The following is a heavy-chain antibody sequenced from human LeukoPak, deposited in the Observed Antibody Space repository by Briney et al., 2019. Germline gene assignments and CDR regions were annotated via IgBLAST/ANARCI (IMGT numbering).Heavy chain of an antibody. J-gene: IGHJ6*02. CDR1: GGSISSYY. D-gene: IGHD3-16*02. Sequence: SETLSLTCTVSGGSISSYYWSWIRQPAGKGLEGIGRIYTSGSTNYKPSLKSRVTMSVDTSKNQFSLKLSSVTAADTAVYYCARDILFVGRYYYYGMDVWGQGTTVTVSS. CDR3: ARDILFVGRYYYYGMDV. V-gene: IGHV4-4*07. CDR2: IYTSGST.